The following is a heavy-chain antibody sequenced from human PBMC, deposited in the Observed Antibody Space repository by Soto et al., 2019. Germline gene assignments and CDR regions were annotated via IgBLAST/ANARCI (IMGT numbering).Heavy chain of an antibody. CDR1: GGSISSGGYD. J-gene: IGHJ4*02. Sequence: SETLSLTCTVSGGSISSGGYDWSWIRQHPGKGLEWIGYIYYSGSTYYNPSLKSRVTISVDTSKKQFSLKLTSVTAADTAMYYCARGYCSSTSCYEFDYWGQGTLVTVSS. V-gene: IGHV4-31*03. D-gene: IGHD2-2*01. CDR2: IYYSGST. CDR3: ARGYCSSTSCYEFDY.